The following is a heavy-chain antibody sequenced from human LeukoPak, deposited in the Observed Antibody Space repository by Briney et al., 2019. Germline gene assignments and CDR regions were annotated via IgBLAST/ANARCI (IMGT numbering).Heavy chain of an antibody. D-gene: IGHD5-24*01. CDR3: AKQMAVDYFDS. CDR2: ISYDGSNK. CDR1: GFTFSSYG. J-gene: IGHJ4*02. Sequence: GGSLRLSCAASGFTFSSYGMHWVRQAPGKGLEWVAVISYDGSNKYYADSVKGRFTISRDNSKNTLYLQMNSLRAEDTAVYYCAKQMAVDYFDSWGQGTLVTVSS. V-gene: IGHV3-30*18.